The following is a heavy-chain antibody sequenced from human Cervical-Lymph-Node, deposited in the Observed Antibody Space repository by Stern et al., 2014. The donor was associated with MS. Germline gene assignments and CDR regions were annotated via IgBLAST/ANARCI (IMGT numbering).Heavy chain of an antibody. CDR3: ARSEGSFGVVAY. D-gene: IGHD3-3*01. J-gene: IGHJ4*02. CDR2: INPEYSET. Sequence: EVHLVQSGAELKKPGESLKISCQGSGYNFPTYWIGWVRQMPGKGLEWMGVINPEYSETRYGPSSQGQVTISGNKSISPACLHWSSLEASDTAIYFCARSEGSFGVVAYWGQGTQVTVSS. V-gene: IGHV5-51*03. CDR1: GYNFPTYW.